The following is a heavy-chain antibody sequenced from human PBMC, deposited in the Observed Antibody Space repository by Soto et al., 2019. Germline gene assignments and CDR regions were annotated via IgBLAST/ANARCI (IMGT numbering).Heavy chain of an antibody. V-gene: IGHV1-46*01. CDR2: INPASGST. CDR1: GYTFTHYY. J-gene: IGHJ6*02. D-gene: IGHD2-15*01. Sequence: ASVKVSCKTSGYTFTHYYIHWVRQAPGQGLEWLAIINPASGSTNYAQDFLGRVTMTMDTSTSTVYMDLSILTAEDTAIYYCAREFTHSSGMDVWGQGPTVTVSS. CDR3: AREFTHSSGMDV.